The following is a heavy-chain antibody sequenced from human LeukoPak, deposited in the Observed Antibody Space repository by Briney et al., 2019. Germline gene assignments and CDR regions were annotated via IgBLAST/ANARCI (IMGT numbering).Heavy chain of an antibody. V-gene: IGHV3-11*01. CDR2: ISSSGSTI. Sequence: PGGSLRLSCAASEFTFSDYYMTWIRQAPGKGLEWVSYISSSGSTIYHADSVKGRFTISRDNAKNSLFLQMNSLRAEDTAVYYCARGDWYSFDYWGQGTLVTVSS. J-gene: IGHJ4*02. CDR1: EFTFSDYY. CDR3: ARGDWYSFDY. D-gene: IGHD2-21*02.